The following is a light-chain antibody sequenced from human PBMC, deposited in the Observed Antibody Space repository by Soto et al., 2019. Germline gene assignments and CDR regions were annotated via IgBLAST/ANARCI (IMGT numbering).Light chain of an antibody. J-gene: IGLJ2*01. V-gene: IGLV4-69*01. Sequence: QLVLTQSPSASASLGASVKLTCTLSSGHSSYAIAWHQQQPEKGPRYLMKLNSDGSHSKGDGIPDRFSGSSSGAERYLTISGLPSEDEADYYCQTWGTGMGVFGGGTKLTVL. CDR3: QTWGTGMGV. CDR2: LNSDGSH. CDR1: SGHSSYA.